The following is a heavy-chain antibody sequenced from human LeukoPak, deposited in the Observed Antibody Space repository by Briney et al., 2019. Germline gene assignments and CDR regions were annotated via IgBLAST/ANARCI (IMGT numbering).Heavy chain of an antibody. CDR1: GYTFTSYD. Sequence: ASVKVSCKASGYTFTSYDINWVRQATGQGREWMGWMNPNSGNTGYAQKFQGRVTMTRNTSISTAYMELSSLRSEATAVYYCARGRTRYSGYDYAYWGQGTLVTVSS. D-gene: IGHD5-12*01. CDR3: ARGRTRYSGYDYAY. J-gene: IGHJ4*02. V-gene: IGHV1-8*01. CDR2: MNPNSGNT.